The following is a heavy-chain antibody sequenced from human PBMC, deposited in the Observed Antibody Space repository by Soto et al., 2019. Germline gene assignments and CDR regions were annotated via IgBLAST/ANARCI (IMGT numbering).Heavy chain of an antibody. CDR3: AKDFRFLEWLLPDY. V-gene: IGHV3-30*18. Sequence: QVQLVESGGGVVQPGRSLRLSCAASGFTFSRYGVHWVRQAPGKGLEWVAVISYDGSNKYYADSVKGRFTISRDNSKNTLYLQMNSLRAEDTAVYYCAKDFRFLEWLLPDYWGQGTLVTVSS. CDR2: ISYDGSNK. CDR1: GFTFSRYG. D-gene: IGHD3-3*01. J-gene: IGHJ4*02.